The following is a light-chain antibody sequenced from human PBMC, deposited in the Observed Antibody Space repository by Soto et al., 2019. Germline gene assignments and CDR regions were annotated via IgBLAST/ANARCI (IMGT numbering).Light chain of an antibody. CDR2: AAS. J-gene: IGKJ4*01. V-gene: IGKV3-11*01. CDR3: QQRSDWPLT. CDR1: QSVSSY. Sequence: EIVLTQSPATLSLSPGERATLSCRASQSVSSYLAWYQQKPGQTPRLLIYAASNRATGIPARFSGSGSGTDFTLTIHSLEPEAFAVYYCQQRSDWPLTFGGGTKVEIK.